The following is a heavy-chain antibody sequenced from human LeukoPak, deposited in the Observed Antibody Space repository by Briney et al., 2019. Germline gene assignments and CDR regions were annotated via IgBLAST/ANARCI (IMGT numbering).Heavy chain of an antibody. CDR1: GFTFSSYS. CDR3: ARDSAPDGYNSKTDY. CDR2: ISSSSSTI. D-gene: IGHD5-24*01. Sequence: GSLRLSCAASGFTFSSYSMNWVRQAPGKGLEWVSYISSSSSTIYYADSVKGRFTISRDNAKNSLYLQMNSLRAEDTAVYYCARDSAPDGYNSKTDYWGQGTLVTVSS. J-gene: IGHJ4*02. V-gene: IGHV3-48*04.